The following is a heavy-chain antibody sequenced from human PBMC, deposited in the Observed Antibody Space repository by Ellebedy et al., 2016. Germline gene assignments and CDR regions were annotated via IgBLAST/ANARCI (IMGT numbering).Heavy chain of an antibody. CDR2: ISGSGGST. J-gene: IGHJ5*02. CDR1: GFTFSSYA. D-gene: IGHD3-3*01. Sequence: GESLKISCAASGFTFSSYAMSWVRQAPGKGLEWVSAISGSGGSTYYADSVKGRFTISRDNSKNTLYLQMNSLRAEDTAVYYCAKVPTYTIFGAFDPWGQGTLVTVSS. V-gene: IGHV3-23*01. CDR3: AKVPTYTIFGAFDP.